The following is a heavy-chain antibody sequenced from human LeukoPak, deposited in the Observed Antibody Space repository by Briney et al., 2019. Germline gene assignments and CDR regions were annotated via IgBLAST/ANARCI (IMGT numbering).Heavy chain of an antibody. D-gene: IGHD4-23*01. CDR3: ARGGGTVEKSNAFDI. J-gene: IGHJ3*02. Sequence: SETLSLTCAVSGGSISSSNWWSWVRQPPGKGLEWFGEIDHSGSTNYKQSLKSRVTILVDKSKNQFSLKLSSVTAAETAEYYCARGGGTVEKSNAFDIWGQGTMVIVSS. CDR1: GGSISSSNW. CDR2: IDHSGST. V-gene: IGHV4-4*02.